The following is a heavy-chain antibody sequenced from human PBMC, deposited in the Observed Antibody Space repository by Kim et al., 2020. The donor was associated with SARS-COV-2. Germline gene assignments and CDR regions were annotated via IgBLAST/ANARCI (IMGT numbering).Heavy chain of an antibody. V-gene: IGHV4-39*01. J-gene: IGHJ4*02. CDR2: IYYSGST. CDR1: GGSISSSSYY. D-gene: IGHD2-2*01. Sequence: SETLSLTCTVSGGSISSSSYYWGWIRQPPGKGLEWIGSIYYSGSTYYNPSLKSRVTISVDTSKNQFSLKLSSVTAADTAVYYCARRGRYCSSTSCPPPFDYWGQGTLVTVSS. CDR3: ARRGRYCSSTSCPPPFDY.